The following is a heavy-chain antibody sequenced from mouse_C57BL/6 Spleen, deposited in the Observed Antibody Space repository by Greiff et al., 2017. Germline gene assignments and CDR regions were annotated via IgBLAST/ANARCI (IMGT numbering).Heavy chain of an antibody. CDR3: AIGDAMDY. CDR2: IRPSDSDT. J-gene: IGHJ4*01. V-gene: IGHV1-74*01. Sequence: QVQLKQPGAELVKPGASVKVSCKASGYTFTSYWMHWVKQRPGQGLEWIGRIRPSDSDTNYNQKFKGKATLTVDKSSSTAYMQLSSLTSEDSAVYYCAIGDAMDYWGQGTSVTVSS. CDR1: GYTFTSYW.